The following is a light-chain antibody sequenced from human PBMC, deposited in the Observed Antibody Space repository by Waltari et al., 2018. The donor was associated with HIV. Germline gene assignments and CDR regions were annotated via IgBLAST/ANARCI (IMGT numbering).Light chain of an antibody. CDR2: AAS. J-gene: IGKJ1*01. CDR3: QQYNNWPPLT. V-gene: IGKV3-15*01. CDR1: QSLSSN. Sequence: EIVMTQSPATLSVSPGERATLSCRASQSLSSNLAWYQHKPGQAPRLLIYAASTRATGIPVRFSGSGSGTEFTLTISSLQSEDFAVYYCQQYNNWPPLTFGQGTKVEIK.